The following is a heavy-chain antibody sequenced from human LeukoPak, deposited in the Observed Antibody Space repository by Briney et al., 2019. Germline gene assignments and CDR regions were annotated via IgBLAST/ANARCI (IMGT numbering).Heavy chain of an antibody. Sequence: SETLSLTCAVSGGSISSSNWWSWVRQPPGKGLEWIGEIYHSGSTNYNPSLKSRVTISVDKSKNQFSLKLSSVTAADTAVYYCARGADYDYVWGSYRSRFNWFDPWGQGTLVTVSS. J-gene: IGHJ5*02. V-gene: IGHV4-4*02. CDR1: GGSISSSNW. CDR2: IYHSGST. D-gene: IGHD3-16*02. CDR3: ARGADYDYVWGSYRSRFNWFDP.